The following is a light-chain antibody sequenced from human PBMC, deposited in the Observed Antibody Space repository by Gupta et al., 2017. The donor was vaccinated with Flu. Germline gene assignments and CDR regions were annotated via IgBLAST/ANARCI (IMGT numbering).Light chain of an antibody. Sequence: QSALSQPASMSWSPVQSIIISCTGTSSDVGGYDYVPWYQQPPGKAHTLIIFQVSNQPSGVSNRFSASKSGNTASLTISGRQAEDEDDYYCSSYTSSSTSVFGTGTKVAVL. V-gene: IGLV2-14*01. CDR1: SSDVGGYDY. CDR3: SSYTSSSTSV. J-gene: IGLJ1*01. CDR2: QVS.